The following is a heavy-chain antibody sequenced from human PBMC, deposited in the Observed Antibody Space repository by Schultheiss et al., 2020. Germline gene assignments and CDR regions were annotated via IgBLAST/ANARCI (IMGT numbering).Heavy chain of an antibody. CDR1: GYTFTTFG. J-gene: IGHJ6*02. D-gene: IGHD6-19*01. V-gene: IGHV1-18*01. Sequence: ASVKVSCKASGYTFTTFGITWVRQAPGQGLEWVGWISADNGNINYAQNFEDRVTMTTDTSTSTAYMELRSLRPDDTAVYFCARFTTIAVAGTPQYHYGLDVWGQGATVTVSS. CDR2: ISADNGNI. CDR3: ARFTTIAVAGTPQYHYGLDV.